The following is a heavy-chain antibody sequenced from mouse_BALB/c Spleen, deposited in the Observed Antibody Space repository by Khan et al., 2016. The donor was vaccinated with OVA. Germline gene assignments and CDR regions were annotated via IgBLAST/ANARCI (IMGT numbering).Heavy chain of an antibody. D-gene: IGHD1-1*01. CDR1: GYSFTGYF. CDR2: INPHIGET. V-gene: IGHV1-20*02. CDR3: ARIYRSDFDY. Sequence: VQLQQSGPELVKPGASVKISCKASGYSFTGYFMNWVMQSPGKSLEWIGRINPHIGETFYNPKFKGKATLTVDDSSSTAHMRLRSLASEDSAVYYCARIYRSDFDYWGQGTTLTVSS. J-gene: IGHJ2*01.